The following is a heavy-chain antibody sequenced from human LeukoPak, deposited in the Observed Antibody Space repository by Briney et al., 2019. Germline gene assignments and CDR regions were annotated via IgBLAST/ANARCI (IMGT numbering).Heavy chain of an antibody. V-gene: IGHV3-53*01. CDR2: IYGDGRT. CDR3: ARYILAPGAFDP. CDR1: GFTFSSYS. J-gene: IGHJ5*02. Sequence: GGSLRLSCAASGFTFSSYSMNWVRQVPERGLEWVSIIYGDGRTYYADFLKGRFTISRDSSKNTLHLQMDDLRAEDTAVYYCARYILAPGAFDPWGQGTVVIVSS.